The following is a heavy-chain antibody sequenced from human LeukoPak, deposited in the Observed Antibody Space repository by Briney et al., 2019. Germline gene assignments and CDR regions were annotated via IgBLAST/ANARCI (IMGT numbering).Heavy chain of an antibody. CDR3: ARPVLRYFDWLPNGMDV. CDR2: IYYSGST. J-gene: IGHJ6*02. CDR1: GGSISSSSYY. V-gene: IGHV4-39*01. D-gene: IGHD3-9*01. Sequence: SETLSLTCTVFGGSISSSSYYWGWIRQPPGKGLEWIGSIYYSGSTYYNPSLKSRVTISVDTSKNQFSLKLSSVTAADTAVYYCARPVLRYFDWLPNGMDVWGQGTTVTVSS.